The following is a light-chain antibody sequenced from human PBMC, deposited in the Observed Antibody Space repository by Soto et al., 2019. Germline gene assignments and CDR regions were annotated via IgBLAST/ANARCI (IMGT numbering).Light chain of an antibody. J-gene: IGKJ2*01. V-gene: IGKV1-5*01. CDR3: QQYNSYWYT. CDR2: DAS. Sequence: DIQMTQSPSTLSASVGDRVTITCRASQSISSWWAWYQQKPGKAPKLLIYDASSLESGVPSRFSGSGSGTGFTLTISSLQPDDFATYYCQQYNSYWYTFGQGTKLEIK. CDR1: QSISSW.